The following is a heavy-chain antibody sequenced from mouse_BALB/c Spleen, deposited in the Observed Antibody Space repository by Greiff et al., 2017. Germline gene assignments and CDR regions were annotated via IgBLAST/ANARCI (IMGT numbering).Heavy chain of an antibody. CDR2: IDPETGGT. J-gene: IGHJ1*01. V-gene: IGHV1-15*01. CDR3: TRITTAVGYWYFDV. Sequence: VQLPPSGAELVRPGASVTLSCKASGYTFTDYEMHWVKQTPVHGLEWIGAIDPETGGTAYNQKFKGKATLTADKSSSTAYMELRSLTSEDSAVYYCTRITTAVGYWYFDVWGAGTTVTVSS. D-gene: IGHD1-1*01. CDR1: GYTFTDYE.